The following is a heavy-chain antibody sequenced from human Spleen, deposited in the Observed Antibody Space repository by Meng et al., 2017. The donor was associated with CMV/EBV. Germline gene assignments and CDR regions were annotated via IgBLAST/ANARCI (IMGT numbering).Heavy chain of an antibody. CDR1: GFTFDDYA. CDR3: TRGAAIVVVPAALSY. Sequence: GGSLRLSCTASGFTFDDYAMNWVRQAPGKGLEWVGFIRSKTYGGTTKYAASVKGRFTISRDDSKSIAYLQMNSLKTEDTAVYYCTRGAAIVVVPAALSYWGQGTLVTVSS. CDR2: IRSKTYGGTT. J-gene: IGHJ4*02. V-gene: IGHV3-49*04. D-gene: IGHD2-2*01.